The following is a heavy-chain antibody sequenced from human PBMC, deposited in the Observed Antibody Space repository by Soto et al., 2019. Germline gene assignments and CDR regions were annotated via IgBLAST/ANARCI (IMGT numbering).Heavy chain of an antibody. CDR3: AAEVGPSGYTFHIDY. J-gene: IGHJ4*02. Sequence: ASVKVSCKASGYTFTNYYMHWVRQAPGQGLEWMGVIHYSGATPTYAQKFQGRVTMARDTSTSTVYVELSSLTSEDTAVYYCAAEVGPSGYTFHIDYWGQGTLVTVSS. V-gene: IGHV1-46*01. CDR2: IHYSGATP. D-gene: IGHD5-18*01. CDR1: GYTFTNYY.